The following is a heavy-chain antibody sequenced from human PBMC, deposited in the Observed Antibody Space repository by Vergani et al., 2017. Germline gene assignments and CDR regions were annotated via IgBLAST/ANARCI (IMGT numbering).Heavy chain of an antibody. CDR1: GGSISSYY. J-gene: IGHJ6*03. CDR2: IYTSGST. Sequence: QVQLQESGPGLVKPSETLSLTCTVSGGSISSYYWSWIRQPAGKGLEWIGRIYTSGSTNYNHSLKSRVTMSVDTSKIQFSLKLSFVTAADTAVYDCAREGSEPYYYYYMDVWGKGTTVTVSS. V-gene: IGHV4-4*07. CDR3: AREGSEPYYYYYMDV. D-gene: IGHD1-14*01.